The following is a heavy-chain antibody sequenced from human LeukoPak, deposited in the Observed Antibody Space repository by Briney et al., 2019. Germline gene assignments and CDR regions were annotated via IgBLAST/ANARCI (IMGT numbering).Heavy chain of an antibody. Sequence: GASVKVSCKTSGYRFTNFDINWVRQAPGQGLERMGWMNPDNGNTGYAQKFQGRVSMSGDTSISTAFMVLSSLRSDDTAVYFCARGPRESSSSDYWGQGTLVTVSS. CDR2: MNPDNGNT. V-gene: IGHV1-8*01. CDR3: ARGPRESSSSDY. CDR1: GYRFTNFD. J-gene: IGHJ4*02. D-gene: IGHD6-13*01.